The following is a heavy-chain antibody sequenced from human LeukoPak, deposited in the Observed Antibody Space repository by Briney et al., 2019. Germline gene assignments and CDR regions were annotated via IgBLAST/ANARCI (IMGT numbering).Heavy chain of an antibody. Sequence: PSETPSLTCTVSGGSISTSSYYWGWIRQPPGKGLEGIGSIYYTGTTSYNPSLKSRVTVSVDTSKNQFSLELSSVTAADTAVYYCARRSSGWLSSLDYWGQGTLVAVSS. J-gene: IGHJ4*02. D-gene: IGHD6-19*01. CDR2: IYYTGTT. CDR3: ARRSSGWLSSLDY. V-gene: IGHV4-39*01. CDR1: GGSISTSSYY.